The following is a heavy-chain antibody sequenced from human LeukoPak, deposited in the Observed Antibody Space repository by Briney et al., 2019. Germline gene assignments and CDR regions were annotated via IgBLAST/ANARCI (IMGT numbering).Heavy chain of an antibody. CDR2: IYHSGST. V-gene: IGHV4-38-2*02. Sequence: SETLSLTCTVSGYSISSGYYWGWIRQPPGKGLEWIGSIYHSGSTYYNPSLKSRVTISVGTSKNQFSLKLSSVTAADTAVYYCARRGIAARRDFDYWGQGTLVTVSS. CDR3: ARRGIAARRDFDY. CDR1: GYSISSGYY. D-gene: IGHD6-6*01. J-gene: IGHJ4*02.